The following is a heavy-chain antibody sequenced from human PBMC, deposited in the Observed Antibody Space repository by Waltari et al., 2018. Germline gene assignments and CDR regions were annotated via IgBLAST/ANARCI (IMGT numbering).Heavy chain of an antibody. CDR3: AGTDLHTKIACDS. CDR1: GASVASAAHY. CDR2: RYFTGLT. Sequence: QVRLRESGPGLVKPSETLSLPCAVSGASVASAAHYWGWIRQSPERGLEWIGTRYFTGLTHYNPSLRSRVTISADTSRDQFALRVNSVTAADTAVYYCAGTDLHTKIACDSWGQGTQVTVSA. V-gene: IGHV4-39*01. D-gene: IGHD2-21*01. J-gene: IGHJ4*02.